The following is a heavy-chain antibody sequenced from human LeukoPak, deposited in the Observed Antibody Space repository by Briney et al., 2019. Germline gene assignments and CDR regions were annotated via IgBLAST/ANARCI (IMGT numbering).Heavy chain of an antibody. CDR1: GFTFSGCE. Sequence: GGSLRLSCAISGFTFSGCELTWVRQAPGKGLEWISYISRSGNTIYYADSVKGRFTISRDNAKNSLYLQMNSLRDEDTAVYYCAREAVAGFDYWGQGTLVTVSS. V-gene: IGHV3-48*02. CDR2: ISRSGNTI. J-gene: IGHJ4*02. CDR3: AREAVAGFDY. D-gene: IGHD6-19*01.